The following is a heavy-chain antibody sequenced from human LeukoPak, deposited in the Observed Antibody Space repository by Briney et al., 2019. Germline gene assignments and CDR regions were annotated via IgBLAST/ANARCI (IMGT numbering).Heavy chain of an antibody. CDR2: FYYSGST. J-gene: IGHJ3*02. D-gene: IGHD3-3*01. CDR3: ARHSYYDFWSVKRAFDI. V-gene: IGHV4-59*01. CDR1: GGSISSYY. Sequence: SETLSLTCTVSGGSISSYYWSWIRQPPGKGLEWIGYFYYSGSTNYNPSLKSRVTISVDTSKNQFSLKLSSVTAADTAVYYCARHSYYDFWSVKRAFDIWGQGTMVTVSS.